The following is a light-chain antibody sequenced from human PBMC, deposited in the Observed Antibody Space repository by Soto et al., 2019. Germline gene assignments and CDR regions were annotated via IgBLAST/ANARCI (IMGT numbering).Light chain of an antibody. J-gene: IGLJ2*01. Sequence: QSALTQPPSASGSPGQSVTISCTGTSSDVGGYNYVSWYQQHPGKAPKLMIYEVNKRPSGVPDRFSASKSGNTASLTVSGLQAEDEADYYCSSYAGSTSVIFGGGTKVTVL. CDR3: SSYAGSTSVI. CDR2: EVN. V-gene: IGLV2-8*01. CDR1: SSDVGGYNY.